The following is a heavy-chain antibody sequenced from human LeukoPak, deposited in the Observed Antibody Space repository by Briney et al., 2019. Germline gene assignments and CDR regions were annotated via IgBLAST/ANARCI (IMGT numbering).Heavy chain of an antibody. J-gene: IGHJ3*02. D-gene: IGHD5-18*01. CDR3: ARDSRGYSYGPDALDI. Sequence: VASVKVSCKASGYTFTSYGISWVRQAPGQGLEWMGWISAYNGNTNYAQKLQGRVTMTTDTSTSTAYMELRSLRSDDTAVYYCARDSRGYSYGPDALDIWGQGTMVTVSS. V-gene: IGHV1-18*01. CDR1: GYTFTSYG. CDR2: ISAYNGNT.